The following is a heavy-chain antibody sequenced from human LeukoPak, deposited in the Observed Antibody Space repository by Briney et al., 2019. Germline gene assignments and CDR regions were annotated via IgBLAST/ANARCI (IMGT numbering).Heavy chain of an antibody. CDR2: ISSSSSYI. CDR3: ARVLLWFGESSNWFDP. V-gene: IGHV3-21*01. CDR1: GFTFSSYS. D-gene: IGHD3-10*01. J-gene: IGHJ5*02. Sequence: GGSLRLSCAASGFTFSSYSMNWVRQAPGKGLEWVSSISSSSSYINYADSVKGRFTISRDNAKNSLYLQMNSLRAEDTAVYYCARVLLWFGESSNWFDPWGQGTLVTVSS.